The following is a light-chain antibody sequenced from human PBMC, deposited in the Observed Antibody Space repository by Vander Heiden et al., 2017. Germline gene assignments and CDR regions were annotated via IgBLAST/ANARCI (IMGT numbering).Light chain of an antibody. J-gene: IGKJ2*01. Sequence: IVLTQSPATLSLSPGERAAISCRASQSVSRYLAWFQQKPGQAPKLLIYDASNRATGIPARFSGSGSGTDFALTISSLEPEDFAVYYCQQRSNWPYTFGQGTKVEIK. CDR2: DAS. CDR1: QSVSRY. V-gene: IGKV3-11*01. CDR3: QQRSNWPYT.